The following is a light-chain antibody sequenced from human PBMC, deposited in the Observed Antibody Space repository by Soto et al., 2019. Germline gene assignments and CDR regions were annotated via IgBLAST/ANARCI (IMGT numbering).Light chain of an antibody. CDR3: QQYGSSPPT. V-gene: IGKV3-20*01. CDR1: QSISRY. Sequence: IVLTQSPGTLSLSPGERTTLSCRASQSISRYLAWYQQKPGQGPRLLIYGASSRATGTPDRFSGSGSGKEFTLTINRLEPEDFAIYYCQQYGSSPPTFGQGTKVEIK. CDR2: GAS. J-gene: IGKJ1*01.